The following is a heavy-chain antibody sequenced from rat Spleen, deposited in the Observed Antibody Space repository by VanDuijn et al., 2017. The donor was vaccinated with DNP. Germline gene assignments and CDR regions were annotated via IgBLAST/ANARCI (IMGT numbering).Heavy chain of an antibody. V-gene: IGHV5-22*01. D-gene: IGHD1-2*01. Sequence: EVQLVESGGGLVQPGRSLKLSCAASGFTFSDYYMAWVRQAPTKGLEWVAYISYEGSRSYYGDSVKGRFTISRDNAKSTLYLQMNSLRSEDTATYYCATGGAAAYWGQGTLVSVSS. CDR3: ATGGAAAY. CDR2: ISYEGSRS. CDR1: GFTFSDYY. J-gene: IGHJ3*01.